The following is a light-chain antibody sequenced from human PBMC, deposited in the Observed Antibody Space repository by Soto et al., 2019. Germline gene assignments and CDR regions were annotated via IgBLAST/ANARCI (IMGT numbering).Light chain of an antibody. J-gene: IGLJ1*01. Sequence: QSVLTQPPSASGSPGQSVTISCTGTSTDVGGYAYVSWYQQHPGKVPKLMIYEVNKRPSGVPDRFSGSKSGNTASLTVSGLQHEDDADYYCTSYAGGNNVFGTGTKVTVL. CDR1: STDVGGYAY. CDR2: EVN. V-gene: IGLV2-8*01. CDR3: TSYAGGNNV.